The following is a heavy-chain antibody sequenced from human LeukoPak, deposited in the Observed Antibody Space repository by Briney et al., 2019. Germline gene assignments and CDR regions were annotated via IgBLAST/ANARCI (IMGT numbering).Heavy chain of an antibody. V-gene: IGHV3-53*01. CDR1: GFTISSHY. D-gene: IGHD3-22*01. Sequence: GGSLRLSCAASGFTISSHYMSWVRQAPGKGLEQVSVIYSGGDTYYADSVKGRFTISRDNSKNTLYLQMSSLRAEDTAVYYCATGGEYYNSGGYGHDHWGQGTLVTVSS. CDR3: ATGGEYYNSGGYGHDH. CDR2: IYSGGDT. J-gene: IGHJ4*02.